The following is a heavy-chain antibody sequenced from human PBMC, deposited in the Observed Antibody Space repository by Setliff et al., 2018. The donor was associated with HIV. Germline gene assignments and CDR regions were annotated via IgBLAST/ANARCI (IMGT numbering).Heavy chain of an antibody. CDR1: GGSISSANYY. CDR2: IYYNGNAY. V-gene: IGHV4-30-4*08. D-gene: IGHD2-2*01. Sequence: SETLSLTCTVSGGSISSANYYWSWIRQPPGKGLEWIGYIYYNGNAYYYNPSLKSRTTISLDTSMNQFSLNLTSVTAADTAVYYCARGHCSGTNCYGVDYYGMDVWGQGTTVTVSS. CDR3: ARGHCSGTNCYGVDYYGMDV. J-gene: IGHJ6*02.